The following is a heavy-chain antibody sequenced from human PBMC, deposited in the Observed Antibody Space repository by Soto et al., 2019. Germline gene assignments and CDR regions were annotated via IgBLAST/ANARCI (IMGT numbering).Heavy chain of an antibody. D-gene: IGHD5-18*01. V-gene: IGHV1-18*01. J-gene: IGHJ4*02. CDR3: ARDLSYGLCDY. Sequence: QVQLVQSGAEVKKPGASVKVSCKASGYTFTSYGISWVRQAPGQGLVWMGWISAYNGNTKYAQKLKGRVTMTTDTSTTTAYMELTSRRSDATAVYYCARDLSYGLCDYWGQGTLVTVSS. CDR1: GYTFTSYG. CDR2: ISAYNGNT.